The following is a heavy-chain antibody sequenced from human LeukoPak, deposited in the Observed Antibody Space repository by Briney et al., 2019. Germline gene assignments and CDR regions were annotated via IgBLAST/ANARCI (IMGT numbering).Heavy chain of an antibody. J-gene: IGHJ4*02. V-gene: IGHV3-7*01. D-gene: IGHD5-24*01. CDR1: GFTLSNSW. CDR2: INPDGSEE. Sequence: GGSLRLSCATSGFTLSNSWMAWVRQAPGKGLEWVANINPDGSEEYYSDSMNGRFSISRDNAKNSVYLQMNSLGAEDTAVYYCARHVNYNSCDYWGQGTLVTVSS. CDR3: ARHVNYNSCDY.